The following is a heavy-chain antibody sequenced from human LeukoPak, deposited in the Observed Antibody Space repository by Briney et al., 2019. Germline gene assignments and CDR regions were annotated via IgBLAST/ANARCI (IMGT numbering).Heavy chain of an antibody. J-gene: IGHJ4*02. Sequence: GGSLRLSCAASGFTFSSYAMHWVRQAPGKGLEWVANINQHGGDIHYVDSVKGRFTISRDNAKNSVYLQMNSLRVEDTAIYYCARGSGFETGDYWGQGTLVTVSS. D-gene: IGHD5-12*01. CDR1: GFTFSSYA. V-gene: IGHV3-7*03. CDR2: INQHGGDI. CDR3: ARGSGFETGDY.